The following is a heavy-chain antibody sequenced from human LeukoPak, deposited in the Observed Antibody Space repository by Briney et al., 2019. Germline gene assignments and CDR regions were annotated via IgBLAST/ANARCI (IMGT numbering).Heavy chain of an antibody. Sequence: GGSLRLSGAASGFTVSGNYMSWVRQAPGKGLEWVSVIYSGGSTYYADSVKGRFTISRDNSKNALYLQINSLRAEDTAVYYCASHFRVVMNFDSWGQGTLVTVSS. D-gene: IGHD3-3*01. CDR1: GFTVSGNY. V-gene: IGHV3-53*01. CDR3: ASHFRVVMNFDS. CDR2: IYSGGST. J-gene: IGHJ4*02.